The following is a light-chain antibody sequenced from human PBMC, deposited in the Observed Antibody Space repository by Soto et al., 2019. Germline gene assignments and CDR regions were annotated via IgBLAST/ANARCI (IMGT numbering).Light chain of an antibody. CDR3: QRYCGALLVT. CDR1: QSVSSNY. J-gene: IGKJ4*01. CDR2: GAS. Sequence: EIVLTQSPGTLSLSPGERATLSCRASQSVSSNYLAWYQQKLGHAPRLLIYGASSRATGIPDRFSGSGSGTDVAMTISRLEPEDFAVYNCQRYCGALLVTFGGGTKVEIK. V-gene: IGKV3-20*01.